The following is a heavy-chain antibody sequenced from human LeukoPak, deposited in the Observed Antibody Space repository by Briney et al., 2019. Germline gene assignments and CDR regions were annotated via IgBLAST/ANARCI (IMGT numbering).Heavy chain of an antibody. CDR3: ARQSNSDYYHYTTHV. D-gene: IGHD1-1*01. J-gene: IGHJ6*02. CDR1: GGSISSND. CDR2: IYYSGST. Sequence: PSETLSLTCTVSGGSISSNDWTWIPKAPGMGWDGLGYIYYSGSTNYNPSLKSRVTILVDTSKNQFSLKLNSVTAADTAVYYCARQSNSDYYHYTTHVWGQGTTVTVSS. V-gene: IGHV4-59*08.